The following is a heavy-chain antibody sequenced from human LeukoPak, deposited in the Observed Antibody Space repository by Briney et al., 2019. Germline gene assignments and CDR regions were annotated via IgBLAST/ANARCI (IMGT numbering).Heavy chain of an antibody. D-gene: IGHD3-22*01. Sequence: GGSLRLSCAASGFTVSSNYMSWVRQAPGKGLEWVSVIYSGGSTYYADSVKGRFTISRDNSKNTLYLQMNSLRAEDTAVYYCASAPYYYDSSGGVDYWGQGTLVTVSS. V-gene: IGHV3-53*01. CDR1: GFTVSSNY. J-gene: IGHJ4*02. CDR3: ASAPYYYDSSGGVDY. CDR2: IYSGGST.